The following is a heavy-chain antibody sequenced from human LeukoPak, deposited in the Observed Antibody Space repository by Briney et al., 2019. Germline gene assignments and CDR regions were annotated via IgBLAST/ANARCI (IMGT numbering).Heavy chain of an antibody. V-gene: IGHV3-7*03. CDR1: GLTLSICW. CDR3: AKDRTRKAY. J-gene: IGHJ4*02. Sequence: GVSLGLSCAASGLTLSICWMSWVRQTPGKGLEWVANIKEDGSDKYYVDSLKGRFTISRDNAKSSLYLQMNSLRAEDTAVYYCAKDRTRKAYWGQGTLVTVSS. CDR2: IKEDGSDK. D-gene: IGHD3-3*01.